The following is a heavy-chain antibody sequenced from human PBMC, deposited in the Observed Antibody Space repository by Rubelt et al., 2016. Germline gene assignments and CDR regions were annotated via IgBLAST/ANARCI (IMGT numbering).Heavy chain of an antibody. J-gene: IGHJ4*02. V-gene: IGHV4-39*07. CDR1: GGSFNGYY. Sequence: QLQLQESGPGLVKPSETLSLTCAVYGGSFNGYYWGWVRQPPGKGLEWIASVYYSGNKLYSPALKSRVTKSVDTSKNQFALKLSSVTAADTAVYYCAREGYSSGWYDDYWGQGTLVTVSS. D-gene: IGHD6-19*01. CDR2: VYYSGNK. CDR3: AREGYSSGWYDDY.